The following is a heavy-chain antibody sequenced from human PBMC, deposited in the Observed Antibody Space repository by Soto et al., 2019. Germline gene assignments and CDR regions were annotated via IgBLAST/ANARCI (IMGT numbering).Heavy chain of an antibody. J-gene: IGHJ4*02. V-gene: IGHV4-59*01. CDR3: ARYRRGAVAGYTLDN. D-gene: IGHD6-13*01. Sequence: SETLSLTCTVSGGSISSNYWTWIWQPPGKGLEWIGYVYNSGSTNYNPSLKSRVTISEDTSKSQFSLKVNSMTAADTAVYYCARYRRGAVAGYTLDNWGQGILVTVSS. CDR2: VYNSGST. CDR1: GGSISSNY.